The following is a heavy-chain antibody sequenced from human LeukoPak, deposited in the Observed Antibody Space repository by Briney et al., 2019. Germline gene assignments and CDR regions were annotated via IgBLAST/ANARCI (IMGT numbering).Heavy chain of an antibody. Sequence: SETLSLTCTVSGGSISSYYWSWIRQPPGKGLEWIGYIYYSGSTNYNPPLKSRVTISVDTSKNQFSLKLSSVTAADTAVYYCARGVPTYYYDSSGQFDYWGQGTLVTVSS. V-gene: IGHV4-59*01. CDR2: IYYSGST. J-gene: IGHJ4*02. CDR3: ARGVPTYYYDSSGQFDY. CDR1: GGSISSYY. D-gene: IGHD3-22*01.